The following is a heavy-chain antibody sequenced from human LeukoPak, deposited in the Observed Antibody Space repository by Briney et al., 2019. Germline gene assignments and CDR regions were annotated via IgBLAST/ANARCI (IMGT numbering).Heavy chain of an antibody. J-gene: IGHJ6*03. CDR1: GGSFSGYY. V-gene: IGHV4-34*01. CDR2: INHSGST. CDR3: ARCNVGATTYYYYYYMDV. D-gene: IGHD1-26*01. Sequence: SETLSLTCVVFGGSFSGYYWSWIRQPPGKGLEWIGEINHSGSTNYNPSLKSRVTISVDTSKNQFSLKLSSVTAADTAVYYCARCNVGATTYYYYYYMDVWGKGTTVTVSS.